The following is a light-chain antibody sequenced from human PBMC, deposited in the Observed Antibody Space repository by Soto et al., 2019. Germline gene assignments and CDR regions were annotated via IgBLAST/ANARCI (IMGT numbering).Light chain of an antibody. V-gene: IGKV1-39*01. CDR3: QQSYSTPIT. Sequence: DIQMTQSPSSLSASVGDRVTTTCRASQSISSYLNWYQQKPGKAPKLLIYAASSLQSGVPSRFSGSGSGTDFTLTIRSLQPEDFATYYCQQSYSTPITFGQGNKVDI. J-gene: IGKJ1*01. CDR2: AAS. CDR1: QSISSY.